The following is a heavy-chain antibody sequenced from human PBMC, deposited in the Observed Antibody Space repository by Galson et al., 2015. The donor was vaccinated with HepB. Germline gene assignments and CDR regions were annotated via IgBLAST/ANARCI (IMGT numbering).Heavy chain of an antibody. CDR3: ARTQMYYYDSSGYYVANGMDV. Sequence: PALVKPTQTLTLTCTFSGFSLSTSGMRVSWIRQPPGKALEWLARFDGDADKFYSTSLKTRLTISKDTSKNQVVLTMTNMDPVDTATYYCARTQMYYYDSSGYYVANGMDVWGQGTTVTVSS. CDR2: FDGDADK. V-gene: IGHV2-70*04. CDR1: GFSLSTSGMR. J-gene: IGHJ6*02. D-gene: IGHD3-22*01.